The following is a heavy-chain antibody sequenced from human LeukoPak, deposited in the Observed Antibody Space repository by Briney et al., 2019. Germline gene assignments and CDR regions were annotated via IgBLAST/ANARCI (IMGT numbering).Heavy chain of an antibody. CDR1: GFTFSTYG. CDR3: ARDGNIVLMVYAIPYYFDY. CDR2: ISYDGSNK. V-gene: IGHV3-30*03. Sequence: PGRSLRLSCAASGFTFSTYGMHWVRQAPGKGLEWVAVISYDGSNKYYADSVKGRFTISRDNSKYTLYLQINSLRAEDTAVYYCARDGNIVLMVYAIPYYFDYWGQGTLVTVSS. J-gene: IGHJ4*02. D-gene: IGHD2-8*01.